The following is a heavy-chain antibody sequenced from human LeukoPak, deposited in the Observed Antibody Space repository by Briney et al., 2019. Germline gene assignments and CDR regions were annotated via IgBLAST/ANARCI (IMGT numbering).Heavy chain of an antibody. CDR1: GGSFSSYY. CDR2: IYYSGST. V-gene: IGHV4-59*12. D-gene: IGHD3-16*01. J-gene: IGHJ6*03. CDR3: ARAFWGSYSGVHYYYYMDV. Sequence: SETLSLTCTLSGGSFSSYYWSWIRQPPGKGLEWIGYIYYSGSTNYNPSLKSRVTISADTSKNQFSLKLSSVTAADTAVYYCARAFWGSYSGVHYYYYMDVWGKGTTVTVSS.